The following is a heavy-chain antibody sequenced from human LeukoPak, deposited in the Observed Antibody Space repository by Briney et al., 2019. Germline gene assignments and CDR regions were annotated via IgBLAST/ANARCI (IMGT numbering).Heavy chain of an antibody. CDR3: ARGRGTIYMFDY. J-gene: IGHJ4*02. Sequence: GGSLRLSCAASGFTFNRYWMHWVRQVPGKGLVWVSRINSDGSSTTYADSVKGRFTISRDNARNTLYLQMNSLRAEDTAVYYCARGRGTIYMFDYWGLGTLVTVSS. V-gene: IGHV3-74*01. CDR2: INSDGSST. CDR1: GFTFNRYW. D-gene: IGHD2/OR15-2a*01.